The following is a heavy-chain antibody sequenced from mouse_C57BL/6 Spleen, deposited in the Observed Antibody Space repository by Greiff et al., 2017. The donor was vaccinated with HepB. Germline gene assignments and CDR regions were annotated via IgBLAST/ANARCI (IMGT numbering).Heavy chain of an antibody. CDR1: GFTFSDYG. CDR3: ARHDYDGEDAMDY. V-gene: IGHV5-17*01. D-gene: IGHD2-4*01. Sequence: EVKLVESGGGLVKPGGSLKLSCAASGFTFSDYGMHGVRQAPEKGLEWVAYISSGSSTIYYAETVKGRFTISRDNAKNTLFLQMTSLRSEETAMYYCARHDYDGEDAMDYWGQGTSVTVSS. J-gene: IGHJ4*01. CDR2: ISSGSSTI.